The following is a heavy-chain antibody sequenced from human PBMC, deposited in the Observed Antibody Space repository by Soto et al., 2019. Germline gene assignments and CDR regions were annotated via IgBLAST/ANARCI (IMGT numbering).Heavy chain of an antibody. CDR3: SRPGYSNYDSDY. D-gene: IGHD5-12*01. V-gene: IGHV3-73*02. CDR2: IRSRSNGYAT. CDR1: GFTLGGPV. J-gene: IGHJ4*02. Sequence: EVQLVESGGGLVQPGGSLKLSGAASGFTLGGPVIYGFRHPSGKGRGWVGRIRSRSNGYATAYAASVRGRFTISRDDSKNTAYLQMNSLKTEDTAVYYCSRPGYSNYDSDYWGQGTLVTVSS.